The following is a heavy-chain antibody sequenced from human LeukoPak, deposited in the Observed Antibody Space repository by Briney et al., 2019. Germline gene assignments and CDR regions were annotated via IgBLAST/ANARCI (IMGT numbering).Heavy chain of an antibody. D-gene: IGHD3-22*01. Sequence: GGSLRLSCAAPGFTFSNAWMNWVRQAPGKGLEWVGRIKSKSDGGTTDYAAPVNGRFTISRDDSKNTLYLQMNSLKTEDTAVYYCTTDVVVRDIDYWGQGTLVTVSS. CDR3: TTDVVVRDIDY. CDR2: IKSKSDGGTT. CDR1: GFTFSNAW. V-gene: IGHV3-15*01. J-gene: IGHJ4*02.